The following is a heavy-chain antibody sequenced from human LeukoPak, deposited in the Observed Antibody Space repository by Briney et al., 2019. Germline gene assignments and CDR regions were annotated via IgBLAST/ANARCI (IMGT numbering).Heavy chain of an antibody. J-gene: IGHJ6*03. Sequence: GGSLRLSCAASGFAFNTYTLNWVRQAPGKGLEWVACISSSGSYTYYANSVKGRFTVSRDNAKNSLSLQMNSLRAEDTAVYYCARDPYNGYYGDDYYYYMDVWGKGTTVTISS. CDR3: ARDPYNGYYGDDYYYYMDV. V-gene: IGHV3-21*01. CDR2: ISSSGSYT. D-gene: IGHD4-17*01. CDR1: GFAFNTYT.